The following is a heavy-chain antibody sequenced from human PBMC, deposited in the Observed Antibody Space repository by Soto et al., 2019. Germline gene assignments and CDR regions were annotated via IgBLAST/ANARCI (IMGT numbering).Heavy chain of an antibody. Sequence: ASVKVSCKASGYTFTSYAMHWVRQAPGQRLEWMGWINAGNGNTKYSQKFQGRVTITRDTSASTAYMELSSLRSEDTAVYYCAREDYYYGSGSYYSPLYYYYYYMDVWGKGTTVTVSS. CDR1: GYTFTSYA. CDR2: INAGNGNT. D-gene: IGHD3-10*01. J-gene: IGHJ6*03. CDR3: AREDYYYGSGSYYSPLYYYYYYMDV. V-gene: IGHV1-3*01.